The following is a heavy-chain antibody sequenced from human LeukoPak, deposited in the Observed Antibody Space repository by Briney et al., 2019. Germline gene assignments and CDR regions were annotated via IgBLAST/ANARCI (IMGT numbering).Heavy chain of an antibody. Sequence: KSGPTLVNPTQTLTLTCTSSGFSLSTSGVGVGWIRQPPGKALEWLALIYWDDDKRYSPSLKSRLTITKDTSKNQVVLTMTNMDPVDTATYYCAHASYGDYGSAAFDIWGQGTMVTVSS. D-gene: IGHD4-17*01. CDR2: IYWDDDK. CDR3: AHASYGDYGSAAFDI. CDR1: GFSLSTSGVG. J-gene: IGHJ3*02. V-gene: IGHV2-5*02.